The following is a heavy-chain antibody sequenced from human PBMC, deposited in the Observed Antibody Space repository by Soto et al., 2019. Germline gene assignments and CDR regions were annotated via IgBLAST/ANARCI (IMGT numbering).Heavy chain of an antibody. CDR3: ARGGGYTFDY. CDR2: IYNSGTT. V-gene: IGHV4-59*12. D-gene: IGHD3-16*01. CDR1: GGSISGSY. J-gene: IGHJ4*02. Sequence: PSETLSLTCTVSGGSISGSYWSWIRQSPGKGLEWIGYIYNSGTTNYNPSLKSRVTISVDTSKNQFSLKLSSVTAADTAVYYCARGGGYTFDYWGQGTLVTVSS.